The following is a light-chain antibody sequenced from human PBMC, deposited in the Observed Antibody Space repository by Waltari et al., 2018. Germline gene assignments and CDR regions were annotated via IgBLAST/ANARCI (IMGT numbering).Light chain of an antibody. CDR1: NIGTKS. J-gene: IGLJ1*01. Sequence: SYVLTQPPSVSVAPGKTARITCGVNNIGTKSGHWYQQKPGQAPILVISYDSDRPPGIPERFSGSNSGNTATLTISRVEAADEADYYCQVWDANNDPGVFGTGTEVTVL. CDR3: QVWDANNDPGV. CDR2: YDS. V-gene: IGLV3-21*04.